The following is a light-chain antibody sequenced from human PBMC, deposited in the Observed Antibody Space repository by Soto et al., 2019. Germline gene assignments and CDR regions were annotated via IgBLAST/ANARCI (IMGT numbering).Light chain of an antibody. CDR3: QQYNKWPWT. CDR2: GAS. V-gene: IGKV3-15*01. CDR1: QSVSNK. J-gene: IGKJ1*01. Sequence: EMVMTQSPATLSVSPGERATLSCRASQSVSNKLGWYQEKPGQAPRLLIYGASARATGIPARFSGSGSGTEFTLTISSLQSEDFAVYYCQQYNKWPWTFGQGTKVEIK.